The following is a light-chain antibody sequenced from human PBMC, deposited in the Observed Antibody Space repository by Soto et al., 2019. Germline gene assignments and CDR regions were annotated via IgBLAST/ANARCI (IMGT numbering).Light chain of an antibody. CDR2: SNN. V-gene: IGLV1-44*01. Sequence: QSVLTQPPSASGTPGQRVTISCSGSSSNIGSNTVNWYQQFPGTAPKLLIYSNNQWPSGVPDRFSGSKSDTSASLAISGLQSEDEADYYCAAWDDSLNGPVFGGGTKLTVL. CDR3: AAWDDSLNGPV. J-gene: IGLJ2*01. CDR1: SSNIGSNT.